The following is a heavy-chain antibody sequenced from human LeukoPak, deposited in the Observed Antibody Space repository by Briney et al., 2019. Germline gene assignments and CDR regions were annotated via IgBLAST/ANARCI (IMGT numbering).Heavy chain of an antibody. CDR1: GGSISSGGYS. D-gene: IGHD3-3*01. CDR3: ARDFDRRYDFWSGYYTGAFDI. CDR2: IYYSGST. Sequence: SQTLSLTCAVSGGSISSGGYSWRWIRQPQGKGLEWIGYIYYSGSTYYNPSLKSRVTISVDTTKKQFSMKLRSVNAADRDEYYCARDFDRRYDFWSGYYTGAFDIWGQGTMVTVSS. V-gene: IGHV4-30-4*07. J-gene: IGHJ3*02.